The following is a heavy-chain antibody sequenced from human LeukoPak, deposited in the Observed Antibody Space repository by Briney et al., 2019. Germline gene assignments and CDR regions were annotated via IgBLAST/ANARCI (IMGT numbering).Heavy chain of an antibody. Sequence: ASVKVSCKSSGYTFTGYYIHWVRQAPGQGLEWMGWINCHSGGTNHAQKFQGSVTMTRDPSISTAYMELTSLISDDTAVYYCARGDTYGVDYWGQGTLVTVSS. CDR1: GYTFTGYY. D-gene: IGHD1-26*01. CDR2: INCHSGGT. J-gene: IGHJ4*02. CDR3: ARGDTYGVDY. V-gene: IGHV1-2*02.